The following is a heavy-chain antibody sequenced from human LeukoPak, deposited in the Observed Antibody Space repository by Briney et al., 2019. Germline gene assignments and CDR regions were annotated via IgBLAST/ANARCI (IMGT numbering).Heavy chain of an antibody. CDR2: IYHGDSDT. CDR1: GYNFTTYW. V-gene: IGHV5-51*01. D-gene: IGHD2-2*03. Sequence: GESLKISCKGSGYNFTTYWIGWVRQMPGKGLEWMGIIYHGDSDTRYSPSFEGQVTISADKSISTAYLQWSSLKASDTAMYYCARRNGYCSSTSCPGYFDYWGQGTLVTVSS. J-gene: IGHJ4*02. CDR3: ARRNGYCSSTSCPGYFDY.